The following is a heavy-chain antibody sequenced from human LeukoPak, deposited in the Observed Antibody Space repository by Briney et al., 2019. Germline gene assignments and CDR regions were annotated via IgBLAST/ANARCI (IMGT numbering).Heavy chain of an antibody. Sequence: KSLQTLSLTCTVSGGSISSGSYYWSWIRQPAGKGLEWIGRIYTSGSTNYNPSLKSRVTISVDTSKNQFSLKLSSVTAADTAVYYCARDLGYCGGDCYIRDGFDPWGQGTLVTVSS. J-gene: IGHJ5*02. CDR1: GGSISSGSYY. CDR3: ARDLGYCGGDCYIRDGFDP. V-gene: IGHV4-61*02. D-gene: IGHD2-21*01. CDR2: IYTSGST.